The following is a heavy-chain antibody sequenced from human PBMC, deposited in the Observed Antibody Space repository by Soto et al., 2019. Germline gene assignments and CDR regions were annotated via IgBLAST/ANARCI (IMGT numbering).Heavy chain of an antibody. Sequence: SETLSLTCAVYGGSFSGYYWSWIRQPPGKGLEWIGEINHSGSTNYNPSLKSRVTISVDTSKNQFSLKLSSVTAADTAVYYCATRFFDYWGQGTLVTDSS. CDR2: INHSGST. CDR3: ATRFFDY. D-gene: IGHD3-3*01. V-gene: IGHV4-34*01. CDR1: GGSFSGYY. J-gene: IGHJ4*02.